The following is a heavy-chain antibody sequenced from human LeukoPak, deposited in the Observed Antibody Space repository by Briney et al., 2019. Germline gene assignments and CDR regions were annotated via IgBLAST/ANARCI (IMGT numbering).Heavy chain of an antibody. CDR1: GGSFSGYY. D-gene: IGHD2-15*01. J-gene: IGHJ3*02. Sequence: SETLSLTCAVYGGSFSGYYWSWIRQPPGKGLEWIGEINHSGSTNYNPSLKSRVTISVDTSKNQFSLKLSSVTAADTAVYYCARETLGYCSGGSRYSADWRAFDIWGQGTMVTVSS. V-gene: IGHV4-34*01. CDR3: ARETLGYCSGGSRYSADWRAFDI. CDR2: INHSGST.